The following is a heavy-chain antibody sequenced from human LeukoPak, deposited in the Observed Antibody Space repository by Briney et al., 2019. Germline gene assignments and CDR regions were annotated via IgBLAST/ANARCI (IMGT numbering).Heavy chain of an antibody. CDR3: AKFYSGYDLY. CDR2: ISVSGGSA. CDR1: GFTFSSYA. V-gene: IGHV3-23*01. J-gene: IGHJ4*02. D-gene: IGHD5-12*01. Sequence: GGSLRLSCAASGFTFSSYAMSWVRQAPGKGLEWVSGISVSGGSAYYADSVKGRSTISRDNSKNTLYLQMNSLRVEDTAVYYCAKFYSGYDLYWGQGTLVTVSS.